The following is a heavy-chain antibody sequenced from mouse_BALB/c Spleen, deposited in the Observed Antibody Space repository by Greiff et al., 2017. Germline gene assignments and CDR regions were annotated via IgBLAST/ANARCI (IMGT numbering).Heavy chain of an antibody. CDR1: GFTFSSYT. Sequence: DVKLVESGGGLVKPGGSLKLSCAASGFTFSSYTMSWVRQTPEKRLEWVATISSGGSYTYYPDSVKGRFTISRDNAKNTLYLQMSSLKSEDTAMYYCTRDLLNDYWGQGTTLTVSS. CDR3: TRDLLNDY. D-gene: IGHD2-1*01. V-gene: IGHV5-6-4*01. J-gene: IGHJ2*01. CDR2: ISSGGSYT.